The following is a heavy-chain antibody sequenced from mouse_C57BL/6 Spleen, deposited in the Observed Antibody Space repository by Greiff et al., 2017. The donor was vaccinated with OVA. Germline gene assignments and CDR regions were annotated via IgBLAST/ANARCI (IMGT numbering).Heavy chain of an antibody. D-gene: IGHD1-1*01. J-gene: IGHJ2*01. CDR3: ARALYSSSYYFDD. Sequence: EVQLQQSGPELVKPGASVKIPCKASGYTFTDYNMDWVKQSHGKSLEWIGDINPNNGGTIYNQKFKGKATLTGDKSSSTAYMELRSLTSEDTAVYYCARALYSSSYYFDDWGQGTTLTVAS. CDR1: GYTFTDYN. V-gene: IGHV1-18*01. CDR2: INPNNGGT.